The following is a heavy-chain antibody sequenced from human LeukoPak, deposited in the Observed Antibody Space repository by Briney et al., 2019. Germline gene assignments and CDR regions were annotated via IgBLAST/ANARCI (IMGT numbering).Heavy chain of an antibody. CDR3: AGGQENYFPHYGMDV. J-gene: IGHJ6*02. Sequence: GGSLRLFCAASGFTFSSYSMSWVRQAPGKGLEWVSSISSSSSYIYYADSVKGRFTISRDNAKNSLYLQMNSLGAEDTAVYYCAGGQENYFPHYGMDVWGQGTTVTVSS. CDR1: GFTFSSYS. D-gene: IGHD1-7*01. V-gene: IGHV3-21*01. CDR2: ISSSSSYI.